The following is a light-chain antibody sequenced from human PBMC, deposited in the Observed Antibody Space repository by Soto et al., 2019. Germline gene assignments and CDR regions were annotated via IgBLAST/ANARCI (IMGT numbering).Light chain of an antibody. Sequence: EIVLTQSPGTLSLSPGERATLSCRSSESFSYNYLAWYQKRSGQAPRLVIYGASSRASAVPDRFSGSGSGADFTLTISRLEPEDFAVYYCQQYGSSPLTFGGGTKVEIK. CDR2: GAS. CDR3: QQYGSSPLT. V-gene: IGKV3-20*01. CDR1: ESFSYNY. J-gene: IGKJ4*01.